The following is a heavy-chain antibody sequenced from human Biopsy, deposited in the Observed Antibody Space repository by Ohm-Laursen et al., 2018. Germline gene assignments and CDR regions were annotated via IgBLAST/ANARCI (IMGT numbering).Heavy chain of an antibody. CDR3: ARESPLRLGVCGAIRCFKEVFGMDV. CDR2: VNPVAAAT. D-gene: IGHD2-21*01. CDR1: AYTFGNYY. Sequence: SVTASYKPAAYTFGNYYINWVRKDPGQGLEWLGLVNPVAAATMYAQKFQDRTTLNRAASTNTVYMDPTSLTSEDTAVYYCARESPLRLGVCGAIRCFKEVFGMDVWGQGTTVIVSS. V-gene: IGHV1-46*01. J-gene: IGHJ6*02.